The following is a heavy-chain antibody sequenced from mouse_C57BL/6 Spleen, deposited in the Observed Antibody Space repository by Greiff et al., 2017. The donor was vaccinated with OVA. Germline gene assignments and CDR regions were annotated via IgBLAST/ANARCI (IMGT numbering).Heavy chain of an antibody. CDR1: GFTFSSYA. J-gene: IGHJ4*01. D-gene: IGHD2-5*01. CDR3: TRDSYSNYVGSMDY. V-gene: IGHV5-9-1*02. CDR2: ISSGGDYI. Sequence: EVQRVESGEGLVKPGGSLKLSCAASGFTFSSYAMSWVRQTPEKRLEWVAYISSGGDYIYYADTVKGRFTISRDNARNTLYLQMSSLKSEDTAMYYCTRDSYSNYVGSMDYWGQGTSVTVSS.